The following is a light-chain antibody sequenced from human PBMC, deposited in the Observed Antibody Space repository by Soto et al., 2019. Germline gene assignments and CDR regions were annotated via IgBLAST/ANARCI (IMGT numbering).Light chain of an antibody. CDR1: QSISGW. Sequence: DIHLTIDTSTMSASVLDRVTVTCRASQSISGWLAWYQQKAGKAPNLLIYKASRLESGVPSRFSGSGSETEFTLTISGLQPGDSATYYCQQYNSYSPTFGQGTKVDI. J-gene: IGKJ1*01. CDR2: KAS. CDR3: QQYNSYSPT. V-gene: IGKV1-5*03.